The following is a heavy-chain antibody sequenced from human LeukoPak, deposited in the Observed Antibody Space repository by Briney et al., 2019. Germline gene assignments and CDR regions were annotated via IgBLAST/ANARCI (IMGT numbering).Heavy chain of an antibody. D-gene: IGHD3-3*01. V-gene: IGHV1-2*06. CDR3: ARDQYDTWSRRGNFDS. CDR1: GYTFTGYY. CDR2: INPNNGGT. Sequence: ASVKVSCKAFGYTFTGYYMHWVRQAPGQGLEWMGRINPNNGGTNYAQKFQGRVTMTRDTSISTAYMELSRLRSDDTAVFYCARDQYDTWSRRGNFDSWGQGTLVIVSS. J-gene: IGHJ4*02.